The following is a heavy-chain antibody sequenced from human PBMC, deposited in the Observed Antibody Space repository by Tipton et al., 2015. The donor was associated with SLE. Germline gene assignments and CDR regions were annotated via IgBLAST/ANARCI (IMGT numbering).Heavy chain of an antibody. CDR2: ISSSSSYI. J-gene: IGHJ3*02. Sequence: GSLRLSCAASGFTFSSYSMNWVRQAPGKGLEWVSSISSSSSYIYYADSVKGRFTISRDNAKNSLYLQMNSLRAEDTAVYYCARGVTVGATTPDAFDIWGQVTMVTVSS. CDR3: ARGVTVGATTPDAFDI. V-gene: IGHV3-21*01. D-gene: IGHD1-26*01. CDR1: GFTFSSYS.